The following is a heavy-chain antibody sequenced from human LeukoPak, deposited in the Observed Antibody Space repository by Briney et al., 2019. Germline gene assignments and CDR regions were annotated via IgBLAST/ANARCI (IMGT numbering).Heavy chain of an antibody. Sequence: SETLSLTCTVSGASFSTGDQYWNWIRQSPGRGLEWIGSIHPSGMLYNNPSLESRVTISIDTSNNQFSLHLNSVTAADTAVYFCSRGLDSRKLGYWGQGTLVTVSS. CDR1: GASFSTGDQY. CDR2: IHPSGML. D-gene: IGHD3-22*01. J-gene: IGHJ4*02. V-gene: IGHV4-31*03. CDR3: SRGLDSRKLGY.